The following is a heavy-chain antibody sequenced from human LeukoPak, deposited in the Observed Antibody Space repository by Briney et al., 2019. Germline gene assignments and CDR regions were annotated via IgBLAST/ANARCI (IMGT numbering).Heavy chain of an antibody. J-gene: IGHJ6*02. CDR2: ITWNSASI. Sequence: GGSLRLSCAASGFTFDDYAMHWVRQTPGKGLERVSGITWNSASIGYADSVKGRFTISRDNARNSLYPQMNSLRAEDTALYHCARSRFRDYDILTGYYNYYGMDVWGQGTTVTVSS. CDR1: GFTFDDYA. V-gene: IGHV3-9*01. D-gene: IGHD3-9*01. CDR3: ARSRFRDYDILTGYYNYYGMDV.